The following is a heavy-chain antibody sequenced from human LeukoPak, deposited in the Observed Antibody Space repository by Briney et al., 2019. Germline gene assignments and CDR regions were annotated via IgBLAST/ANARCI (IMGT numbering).Heavy chain of an antibody. D-gene: IGHD6-19*01. CDR1: GCTFTTYW. J-gene: IGHJ4*02. CDR3: ASALAVSGLKGFDC. CDR2: IYPGDSET. Sequence: GESLKISCKGSGCTFTTYWIGWVRQMPGKGLEWMGVIYPGDSETRYSPSFQGQVTISADKSISTAYLQWSSLEASDTAMYYCASALAVSGLKGFDCWGQGTLVTVSS. V-gene: IGHV5-51*01.